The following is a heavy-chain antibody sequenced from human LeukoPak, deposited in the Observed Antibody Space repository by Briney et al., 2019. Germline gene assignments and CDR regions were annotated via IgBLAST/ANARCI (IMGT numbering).Heavy chain of an antibody. Sequence: ASVKVSCKASGYTFTSYGISWVRQAPGQGLEWMGWINPNSGGTNYAQKFQGRVTMTRDTSISTAYMELSRLRSDDTAVYYCARDLPGATRFDYWGQGTLVTVSS. CDR2: INPNSGGT. D-gene: IGHD1-26*01. CDR1: GYTFTSYG. V-gene: IGHV1-2*02. CDR3: ARDLPGATRFDY. J-gene: IGHJ4*02.